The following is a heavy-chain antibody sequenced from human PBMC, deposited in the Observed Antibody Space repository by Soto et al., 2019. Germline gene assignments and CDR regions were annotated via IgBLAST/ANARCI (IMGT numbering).Heavy chain of an antibody. Sequence: SETLSLTCTVSGGSISGYYGNWIRQPPGKGLEWIGCIYHSGTTNYNPSLKSRVTISVDTSRNQFSLKLTSVTAADTAVYYCARDKITGLFDYWGQGTLVTVSS. CDR1: GGSISGYY. CDR3: ARDKITGLFDY. V-gene: IGHV4-59*12. D-gene: IGHD2-8*02. J-gene: IGHJ4*02. CDR2: IYHSGTT.